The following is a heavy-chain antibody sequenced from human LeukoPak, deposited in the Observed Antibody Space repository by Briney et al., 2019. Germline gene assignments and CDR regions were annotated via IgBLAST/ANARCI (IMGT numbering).Heavy chain of an antibody. D-gene: IGHD5-12*01. CDR1: GFTFDDYA. Sequence: SLRLSCAASGFTFDDYAMHWVRQAPGKGLEWDSGISWNSGSIGYADPVKGRFTISRDNAKNSLYLQMNSLRAEDTALYYCAKDSRGGYSGYETADWGQGTLVTVSS. V-gene: IGHV3-9*01. CDR3: AKDSRGGYSGYETAD. J-gene: IGHJ4*02. CDR2: ISWNSGSI.